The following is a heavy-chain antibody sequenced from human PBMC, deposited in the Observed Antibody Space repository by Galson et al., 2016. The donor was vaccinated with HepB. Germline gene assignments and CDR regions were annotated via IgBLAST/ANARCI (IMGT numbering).Heavy chain of an antibody. J-gene: IGHJ3*02. D-gene: IGHD3-9*01. V-gene: IGHV4-34*01. CDR2: INHSGRT. CDR3: VRPALRYLDSVSHNPGQNAFHI. CDR1: DGPFNGYY. Sequence: SETLSLTCVIYDGPFNGYYWTWIRQSPEKGLEWIGEINHSGRTNDNPSLQSRVTISVDTSKNQFSLKLSSVTAADTAVYYCVRPALRYLDSVSHNPGQNAFHIWGQGTMVTVSS.